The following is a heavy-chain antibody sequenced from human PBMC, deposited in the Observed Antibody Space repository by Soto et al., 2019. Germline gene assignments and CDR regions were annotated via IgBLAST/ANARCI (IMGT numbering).Heavy chain of an antibody. V-gene: IGHV4-39*01. D-gene: IGHD5-12*01. CDR2: IYYRGNA. CDR1: DDSINSDKYY. J-gene: IGHJ4*02. CDR3: ARLEGLATISYYFDF. Sequence: QLQLQESGPGLVKPSETLSLTCSVSDDSINSDKYYWGWIRQPPGKGLEWIGSIYYRGNAYYNPSLHNQVTIFPEKSKNQCSLKRISLAAADSAVYFCARLEGLATISYYFDFWGPGALVTFSS.